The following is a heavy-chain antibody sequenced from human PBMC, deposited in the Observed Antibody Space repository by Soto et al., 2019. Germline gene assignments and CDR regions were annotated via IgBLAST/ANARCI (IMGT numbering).Heavy chain of an antibody. CDR1: GFTFDDYT. CDR2: ISCDGGST. CDR3: AKDGRYHDFWSGYLSPGYYYGMDV. D-gene: IGHD3-3*01. Sequence: GGSLRLSCAASGFTFDDYTMHWVRQAPGKGLEWVSLISCDGGSTYYADSVKGRFTISRDNSKNSLYLQMNSLRTEDTALYYCAKDGRYHDFWSGYLSPGYYYGMDVWGQGTTVTVSS. V-gene: IGHV3-43*01. J-gene: IGHJ6*02.